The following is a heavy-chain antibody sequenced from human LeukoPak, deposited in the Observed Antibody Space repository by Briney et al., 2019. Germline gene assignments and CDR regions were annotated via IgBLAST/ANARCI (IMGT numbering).Heavy chain of an antibody. J-gene: IGHJ5*02. V-gene: IGHV3-30*18. CDR2: ISYDGSNK. CDR1: GFTFSSYG. D-gene: IGHD2-15*01. CDR3: AKGVVEDSVYNYFDP. Sequence: GGSLRLSCAASGFTFSSYGMHWVRQAPGKGLEWVAVISYDGSNKYYADSVKGRFTISRDNSKNTLYLQVNGLRAEDTAVYYCAKGVVEDSVYNYFDPWGQGTLVTVSS.